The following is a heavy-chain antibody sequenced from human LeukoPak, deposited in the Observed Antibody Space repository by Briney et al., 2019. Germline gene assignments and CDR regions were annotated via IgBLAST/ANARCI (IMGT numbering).Heavy chain of an antibody. CDR1: GGSFSGYY. CDR3: ARVKRQWLVRGYFDY. J-gene: IGHJ4*02. D-gene: IGHD6-19*01. CDR2: INHSGST. V-gene: IGHV4-34*01. Sequence: PPETLSLTCAVYGGSFSGYYWSWIRQPPGKGLEWIGEINHSGSTNYNPSLKSRVTISVDTSKNQFSLKLSSVTAADTAVYYCARVKRQWLVRGYFDYWGQGTLVTVSS.